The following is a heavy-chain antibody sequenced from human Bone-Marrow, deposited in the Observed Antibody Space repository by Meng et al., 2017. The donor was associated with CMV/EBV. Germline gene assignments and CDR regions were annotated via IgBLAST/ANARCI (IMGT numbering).Heavy chain of an antibody. J-gene: IGHJ4*02. CDR3: VRSSGWSLFDY. CDR1: GFTFSDYY. D-gene: IGHD6-19*01. V-gene: IGHV1-2*02. CDR2: VNSNNDAT. Sequence: QGRCVEFGDEMKKPGASVKVSFTTSGFTFSDYYIPWVRQAPGQGLEWMGWVNSNNDATNYARKFQGRVSMTRDTSISTAHMELSRLMSDDTAVYYCVRSSGWSLFDYWGQGTLVTVSS.